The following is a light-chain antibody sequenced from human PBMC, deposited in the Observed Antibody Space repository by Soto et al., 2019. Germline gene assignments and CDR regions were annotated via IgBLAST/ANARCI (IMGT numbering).Light chain of an antibody. Sequence: DIQMTQSPSSLSASVGDRVTITCRASQSISSYLNWYQQKPGKAPKLLIYAASSLQSGVPSRFSGSGSGTDFPLTISSLQPDDFATYYCQQSYSTPHTFGQGTKVEIK. CDR1: QSISSY. J-gene: IGKJ1*01. V-gene: IGKV1-39*01. CDR2: AAS. CDR3: QQSYSTPHT.